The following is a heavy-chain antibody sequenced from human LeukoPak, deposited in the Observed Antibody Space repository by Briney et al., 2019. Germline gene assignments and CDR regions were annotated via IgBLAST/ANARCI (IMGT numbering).Heavy chain of an antibody. J-gene: IGHJ4*02. CDR1: GFTVSSNS. V-gene: IGHV3-53*01. CDR2: IYSAGNT. D-gene: IGHD2-2*01. CDR3: AKGTLGSCSGATCYEFDN. Sequence: GGSLRLSCTVSGFTVSSNSMSWVRQAPGKGLEWVSFIYSAGNTHYSDSVKGRFTISIDNSKNTLYLQMNSLRAEDTALYYCAKGTLGSCSGATCYEFDNWGQGTLVTVSS.